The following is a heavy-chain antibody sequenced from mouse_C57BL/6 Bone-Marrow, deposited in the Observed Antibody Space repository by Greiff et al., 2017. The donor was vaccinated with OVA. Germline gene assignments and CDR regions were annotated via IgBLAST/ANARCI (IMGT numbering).Heavy chain of an antibody. CDR1: GFSLTSYG. D-gene: IGHD1-1*01. J-gene: IGHJ1*03. V-gene: IGHV2-5*01. CDR2: IWRGGST. CDR3: AKRGYGSFWYFDV. Sequence: VQLVESGPGLVQPSQSLSITCTVSGFSLTSYGVHWVRQSPGKGLEWLGVIWRGGSTDYNAAFMSRLSITKDNSKSQVFFKMNSLQADDTAIYYCAKRGYGSFWYFDVWGTGTTVTVSS.